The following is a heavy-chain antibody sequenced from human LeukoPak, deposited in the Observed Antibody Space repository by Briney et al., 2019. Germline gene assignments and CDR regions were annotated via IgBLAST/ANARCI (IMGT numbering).Heavy chain of an antibody. CDR1: GFTFGSYA. Sequence: GGSLRLSCEASGFTFGSYAMYWVRQAPGMGLEWVAGIFGSGGSAHYADSAKGRFTISRDNSKNTVYLQINSLRAEDTAVYYCGKTTTGYSSGQKPAWPVDYWGQGTLVTVSS. CDR2: IFGSGGSA. J-gene: IGHJ4*02. CDR3: GKTTTGYSSGQKPAWPVDY. D-gene: IGHD6-19*01. V-gene: IGHV3-23*01.